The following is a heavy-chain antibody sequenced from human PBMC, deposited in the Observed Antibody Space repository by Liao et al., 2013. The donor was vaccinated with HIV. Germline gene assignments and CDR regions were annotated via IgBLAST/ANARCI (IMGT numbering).Heavy chain of an antibody. V-gene: IGHV4-34*01. CDR2: SYYSGST. D-gene: IGHD1-26*01. Sequence: QVQLQQWGAGLLKPSETLSLTCAVYGGSFSGYYWSWIRQPPGKGLEWIGNSYYSGSTYYNPSLKSRVSISADTSSNHVSLKLTSVTAADTAVYYCARVQWXPAPNWYSDLWGRGTLVIVSS. CDR3: ARVQWXPAPNWYSDL. CDR1: GGSFSGYY. J-gene: IGHJ2*01.